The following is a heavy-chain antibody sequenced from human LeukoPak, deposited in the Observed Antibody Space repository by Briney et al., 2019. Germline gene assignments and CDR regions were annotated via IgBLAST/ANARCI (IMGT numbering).Heavy chain of an antibody. CDR2: IYYSGST. Sequence: SETLSLTCTVSGGSISSYYWSWIRQPPGKGLEWIGYIYYSGSTNYNPSLKSRVTISVDTSKNQFSLKLSSVTAADTAVYYCARGTNYDFWSGYYTDSNRYYFDYWGQGTLVTVSS. CDR3: ARGTNYDFWSGYYTDSNRYYFDY. J-gene: IGHJ4*02. V-gene: IGHV4-59*01. D-gene: IGHD3-3*01. CDR1: GGSISSYY.